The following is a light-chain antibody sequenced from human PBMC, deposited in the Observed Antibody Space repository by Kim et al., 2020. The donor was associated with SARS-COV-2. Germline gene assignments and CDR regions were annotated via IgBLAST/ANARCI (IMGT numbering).Light chain of an antibody. J-gene: IGLJ2*01. Sequence: FIITCCTGSTNVVGGYNVVSWHHHHRAKATILMFYDGDKRSSGVSHRFCGYKCGDAASLTISGLHAEDETDYYCSSYTSRGTQVVFGGGTKLTVL. CDR3: SSYTSRGTQVV. CDR1: TNVVGGYNV. V-gene: IGLV2-14*02. CDR2: DGD.